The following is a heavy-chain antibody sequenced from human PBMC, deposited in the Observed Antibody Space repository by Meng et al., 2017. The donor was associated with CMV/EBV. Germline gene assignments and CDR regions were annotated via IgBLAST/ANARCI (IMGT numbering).Heavy chain of an antibody. J-gene: IGHJ4*02. CDR1: GYTFTSYG. CDR2: ISAYNGNT. D-gene: IGHD3-3*01. Sequence: ASVKVSCKASGYTFTSYGISWVRQAPGQGLEWMGWISAYNGNTNYAQKLQGRVTMTTDTSTSTAYMELRSLRSDDTAVYYCASGGRGTYYDFWSGYPYFDYWGQGTLVTVSS. CDR3: ASGGRGTYYDFWSGYPYFDY. V-gene: IGHV1-18*01.